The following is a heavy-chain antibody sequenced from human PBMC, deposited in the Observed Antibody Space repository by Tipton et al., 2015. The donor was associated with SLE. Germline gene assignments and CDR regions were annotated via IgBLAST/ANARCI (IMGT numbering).Heavy chain of an antibody. D-gene: IGHD3-3*01. J-gene: IGHJ5*02. CDR2: ISSNGGST. Sequence: SLRLSCSASGFTFSSYVMHWVRQAPGKGPEYVSSISSNGGSTYYADSVKGRFTISRDNSKNTLYLQVGSLRAEDLAVYYCARDALEPTSHDLWARNWFDPWGQGTLVTVSS. CDR3: ARDALEPTSHDLWARNWFDP. CDR1: GFTFSSYV. V-gene: IGHV3-64*02.